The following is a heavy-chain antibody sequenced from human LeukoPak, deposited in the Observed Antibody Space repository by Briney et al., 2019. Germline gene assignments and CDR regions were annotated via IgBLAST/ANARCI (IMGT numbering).Heavy chain of an antibody. CDR3: ARDVVVVPAAIHYGMDV. D-gene: IGHD2-2*01. J-gene: IGHJ6*02. CDR1: GGSFIDYF. Sequence: SETLSLTCAVYGGSFIDYFWGWIRQPPGKGLEWIGEINHSGRTYYNLSLKSRVTISVDTSKNQFSLNLSSVTAADTAVYYCARDVVVVPAAIHYGMDVWGQGTTVTVSS. V-gene: IGHV4-34*01. CDR2: INHSGRT.